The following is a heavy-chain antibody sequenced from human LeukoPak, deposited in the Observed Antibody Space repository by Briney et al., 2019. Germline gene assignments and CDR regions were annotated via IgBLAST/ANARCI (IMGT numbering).Heavy chain of an antibody. CDR2: INHSGST. J-gene: IGHJ4*02. CDR3: ARYSSSHFDY. V-gene: IGHV4-34*01. CDR1: GGSFSGYY. Sequence: SETLSLTCAVYGGSFSGYYWSWIRQPPGKGLEWIGEINHSGSTNYNPSLKSRGTISVDTSKNQFSLKLNSVTAADTAVYYCARYSSSHFDYWGQGTLVTVSS. D-gene: IGHD6-6*01.